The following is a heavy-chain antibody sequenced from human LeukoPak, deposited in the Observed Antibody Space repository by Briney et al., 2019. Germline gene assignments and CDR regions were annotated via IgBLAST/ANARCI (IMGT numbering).Heavy chain of an antibody. V-gene: IGHV3-30-3*01. CDR1: GFTFSSYV. Sequence: GGSLRLSCAASGFTFSSYVMHWVRQAPGKGLEWVAVVLYDGSNKYYADSVKGRFTISRDNSKNTLYLQMDSLRAEDTAVYYCARSEVRGVPSYYFDYWGQGTLVTVSS. J-gene: IGHJ4*02. CDR3: ARSEVRGVPSYYFDY. D-gene: IGHD3-10*01. CDR2: VLYDGSNK.